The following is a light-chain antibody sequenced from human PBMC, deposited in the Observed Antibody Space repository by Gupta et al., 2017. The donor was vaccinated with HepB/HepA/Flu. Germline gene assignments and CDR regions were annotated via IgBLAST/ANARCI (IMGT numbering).Light chain of an antibody. J-gene: IGKJ3*01. V-gene: IGKV1-39*01. Sequence: GKAPKFLIYGASSLQSGVPARFSGSGSGTDFILTITNLQPEDFATYYCQQSYKTPTLGPGTKVDIK. CDR3: QQSYKTPT. CDR2: GAS.